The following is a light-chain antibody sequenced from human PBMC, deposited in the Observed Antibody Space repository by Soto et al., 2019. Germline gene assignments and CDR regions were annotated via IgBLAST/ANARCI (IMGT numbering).Light chain of an antibody. CDR1: QSISSY. V-gene: IGKV1-39*01. Sequence: DIQMTPSPSSLSASVGDRVTITCRAGQSISSYLNWYQHKPGKAPRLLISAASSLQSGVPSRFRGSGSGTDFTLTISSLQPEDFATYYCQQSYSTPYTFGQGTKLEIE. CDR2: AAS. CDR3: QQSYSTPYT. J-gene: IGKJ2*01.